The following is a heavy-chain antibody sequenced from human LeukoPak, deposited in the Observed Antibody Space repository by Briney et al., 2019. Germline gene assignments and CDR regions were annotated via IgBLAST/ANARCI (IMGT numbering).Heavy chain of an antibody. V-gene: IGHV4-34*01. D-gene: IGHD6-19*01. CDR3: ARPLYSSGSGPPGAFDI. Sequence: SETLSHTCAVYGGSFSGYYWSWIRQPPGKGLEWIGEINHSGSTNYNPSLKSRVTISVDASKNQFSLKLSTVTAADTAVYYCARPLYSSGSGPPGAFDIWGQGTMVTVSS. CDR1: GGSFSGYY. CDR2: INHSGST. J-gene: IGHJ3*02.